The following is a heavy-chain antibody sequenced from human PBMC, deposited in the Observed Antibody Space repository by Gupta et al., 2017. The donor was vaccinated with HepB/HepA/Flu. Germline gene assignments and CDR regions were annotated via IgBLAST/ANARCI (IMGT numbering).Heavy chain of an antibody. CDR2: INHSGST. V-gene: IGHV4-34*01. J-gene: IGHJ5*02. D-gene: IGHD3-22*01. CDR1: GGSFSGYY. CDR3: ARARYYYDSSGYNNWFDP. Sequence: QVQLQKWGAGLLKPSETLSLTCAVYGGSFSGYYWSWIRQPPGKGLDWIGEINHSGSTNYNPSLKSRVTISVDTSKNQFSLKLSSVTAADTAVYYCARARYYYDSSGYNNWFDPWGQGTLVTVSS.